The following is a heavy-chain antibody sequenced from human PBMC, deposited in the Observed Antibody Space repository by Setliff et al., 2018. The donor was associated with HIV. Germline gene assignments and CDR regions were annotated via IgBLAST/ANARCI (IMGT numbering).Heavy chain of an antibody. D-gene: IGHD5-18*01. Sequence: LRLSCAVSGFTFISYGMYWVRQAPGKGLEWVAFIRYDGSYRYYVDSVKGRFTISSDNSKNTMFLQINSLRVEDTAIYYCAKMHTAMDPDTFDIWGQGTMVTVS. CDR3: AKMHTAMDPDTFDI. V-gene: IGHV3-30*02. J-gene: IGHJ3*02. CDR2: IRYDGSYR. CDR1: GFTFISYG.